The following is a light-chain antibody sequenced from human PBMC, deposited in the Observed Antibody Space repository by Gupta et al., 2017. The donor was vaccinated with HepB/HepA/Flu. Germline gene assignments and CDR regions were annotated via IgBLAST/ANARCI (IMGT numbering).Light chain of an antibody. CDR2: LGS. CDR3: RQGLQTPLT. CDR1: QSLRHRDGYNY. V-gene: IGKV2-28*01. J-gene: IGKJ4*01. Sequence: DIVMTQSPLSLPVTPGEPASISCRSSQSLRHRDGYNYLDWYLQKPGQAPQLLIYLGSNRASGVPDRFSGSGSGTDFTLKINRVEAEDVGVYYCRQGLQTPLTFGGGTKVEIK.